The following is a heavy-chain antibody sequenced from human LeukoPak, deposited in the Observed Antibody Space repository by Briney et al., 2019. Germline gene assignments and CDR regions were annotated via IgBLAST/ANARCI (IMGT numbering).Heavy chain of an antibody. CDR2: INQGGSDK. J-gene: IGHJ4*02. CDR1: GFTFSGHW. CDR3: TRDRSRAEDV. Sequence: TEGSLRLSCAASGFTFSGHWMSWVRQAPGKGLEWVANINQGGSDKYYVDSVKGRFTISRDNANNLLYLQMNSLRGEDTAVYYCTRDRSRAEDVWGQGTLVTVSS. D-gene: IGHD1-14*01. V-gene: IGHV3-7*01.